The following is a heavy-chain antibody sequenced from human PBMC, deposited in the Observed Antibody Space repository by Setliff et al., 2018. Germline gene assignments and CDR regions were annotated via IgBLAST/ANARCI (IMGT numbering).Heavy chain of an antibody. V-gene: IGHV3-30*02. CDR2: LRSDGTTR. Sequence: PGGSLRLSCETSGFTFSDSGMQWVRQAPGRGLEWVAFLRSDGTTRYQSDSMKARFTISRDNSKNTLYLQMNSLRAEDTAIYSCAKPYPGNYHPNAFDVWGQGTMVTVSS. J-gene: IGHJ3*01. D-gene: IGHD3-10*01. CDR3: AKPYPGNYHPNAFDV. CDR1: GFTFSDSG.